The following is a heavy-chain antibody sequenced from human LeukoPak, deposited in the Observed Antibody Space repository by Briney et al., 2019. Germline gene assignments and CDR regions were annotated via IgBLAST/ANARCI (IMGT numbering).Heavy chain of an antibody. D-gene: IGHD2-2*01. V-gene: IGHV3-21*01. CDR2: ISSSSSYI. Sequence: GGSLRLSCAASGFAFSSYSMNWVRQAPGKGLEWVSSISSSSSYIYYADSVKGRFTISRDNAKNSLYLQMNSLRAEDTAVYYCARAASYYYYYYGMDVWGQGTTVTVSS. J-gene: IGHJ6*02. CDR3: ARAASYYYYYYGMDV. CDR1: GFAFSSYS.